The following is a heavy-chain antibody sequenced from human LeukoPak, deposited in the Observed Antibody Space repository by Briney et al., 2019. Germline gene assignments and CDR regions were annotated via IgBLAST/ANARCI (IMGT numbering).Heavy chain of an antibody. Sequence: SETLSLTCTVSGGSISSSSYYWGWIRQPPGKGLEWIGSIYYSGSTYYNPSLKSRVTISVDTSKNQFSLKLSSVTAADTAVYYCARERYSSGWYAGGAFDIWGQGTMVTVSS. J-gene: IGHJ3*02. CDR1: GGSISSSSYY. D-gene: IGHD6-19*01. V-gene: IGHV4-39*07. CDR2: IYYSGST. CDR3: ARERYSSGWYAGGAFDI.